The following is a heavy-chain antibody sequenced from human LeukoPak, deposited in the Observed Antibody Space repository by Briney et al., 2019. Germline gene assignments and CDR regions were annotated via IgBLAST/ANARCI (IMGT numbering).Heavy chain of an antibody. CDR2: ISSSSSTI. Sequence: PGGSLRLSCAASGFTFSSYSMNWVRQAPGKGLEWVSYISSSSSTIYYADSVKGRFIISRDNAKNSLYLQMNSLRAEGTAVYYCARDSGIWYFDLWGRGTLVTVSS. J-gene: IGHJ2*01. CDR3: ARDSGIWYFDL. CDR1: GFTFSSYS. D-gene: IGHD1-14*01. V-gene: IGHV3-48*01.